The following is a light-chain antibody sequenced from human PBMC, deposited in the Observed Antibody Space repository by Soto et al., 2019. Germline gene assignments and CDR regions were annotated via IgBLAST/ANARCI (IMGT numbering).Light chain of an antibody. CDR1: QTISSS. CDR2: DAS. V-gene: IGKV3-11*01. CDR3: QQRSNWPPIT. Sequence: LFTNSPPPLSFSPGERATLSCRASQTISSSLAWYQQKPGQSPRLLIYDASNRASGVPPRFSGSGSGTDFTLSISSIEPEDFAVYYCQQRSNWPPITSGQGTRLEIK. J-gene: IGKJ5*01.